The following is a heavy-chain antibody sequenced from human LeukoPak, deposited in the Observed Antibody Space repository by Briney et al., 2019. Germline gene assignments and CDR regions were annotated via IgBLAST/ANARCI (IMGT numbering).Heavy chain of an antibody. CDR2: IYSGGTT. J-gene: IGHJ4*02. V-gene: IGHV3-53*01. Sequence: GGSLRLSCAASGFTFSSYAMSWVRQAPGKGLEWVSDIYSGGTTYYADSVKGRFTISRDNSKNTLYLQMNSLRAEDTAVYYCARGTSFFYFDYWGQGTLVTVSS. CDR1: GFTFSSYA. CDR3: ARGTSFFYFDY.